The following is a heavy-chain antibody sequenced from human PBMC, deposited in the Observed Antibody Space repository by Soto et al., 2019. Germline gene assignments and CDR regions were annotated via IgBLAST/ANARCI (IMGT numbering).Heavy chain of an antibody. Sequence: GGSLRLSCAASGFTVSNNYMNWVRQAPGKGLESVSVLYSDGSTHYADSVKGRFTISRDIPKNTLYLQMNSLRVEDTALYYCATAFCTDGSSCGFDYWGQGALVTVSS. J-gene: IGHJ4*02. V-gene: IGHV3-53*01. CDR1: GFTVSNNY. CDR2: LYSDGST. D-gene: IGHD2-8*01. CDR3: ATAFCTDGSSCGFDY.